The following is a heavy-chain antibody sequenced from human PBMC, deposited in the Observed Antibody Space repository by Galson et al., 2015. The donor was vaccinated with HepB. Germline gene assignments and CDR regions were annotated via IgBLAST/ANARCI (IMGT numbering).Heavy chain of an antibody. D-gene: IGHD6-19*01. CDR3: VKFSSGWYGTAFDI. Sequence: SLRLSCAASGFTFSSYAMSWVRQAPGKGLEWVSAISGSGDSTYYPDSVKGRFTISRDNSKNTLYLQMNSLRAKDTAVYYCVKFSSGWYGTAFDIWGQGTMVTVSS. CDR2: ISGSGDST. J-gene: IGHJ3*02. CDR1: GFTFSSYA. V-gene: IGHV3-23*01.